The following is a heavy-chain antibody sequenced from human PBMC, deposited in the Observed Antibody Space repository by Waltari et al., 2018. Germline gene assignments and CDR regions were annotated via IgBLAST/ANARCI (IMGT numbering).Heavy chain of an antibody. J-gene: IGHJ6*02. Sequence: QVQLVQSGAEVKKPGASVKVSCKASGYTFTSYAMHWVRQAPGQRLEWMGWINAGNGNTKYSQKFQGRVTITRDTSASTAYMELSSLRSEDTAVYYCARDEGGTMVRGPPAGMDVWGQGTTVTVSS. CDR3: ARDEGGTMVRGPPAGMDV. D-gene: IGHD3-10*01. CDR2: INAGNGNT. V-gene: IGHV1-3*01. CDR1: GYTFTSYA.